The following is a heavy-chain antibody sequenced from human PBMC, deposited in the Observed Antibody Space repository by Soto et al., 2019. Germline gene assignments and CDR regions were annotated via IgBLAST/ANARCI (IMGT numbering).Heavy chain of an antibody. J-gene: IGHJ3*02. D-gene: IGHD5-12*01. V-gene: IGHV3-15*01. CDR3: TTGVYSGYDSAFDI. Sequence: EVQLVESGGGLVKPGGSLRLSCAASGFTFSNAWMSWVRQAPGKGLEWVGRIKSKTDGGTTDYAAPVKGRFTISRDDSKNTLYLQMNSLKTEDTAVYYCTTGVYSGYDSAFDIWGQGTMVTVSS. CDR2: IKSKTDGGTT. CDR1: GFTFSNAW.